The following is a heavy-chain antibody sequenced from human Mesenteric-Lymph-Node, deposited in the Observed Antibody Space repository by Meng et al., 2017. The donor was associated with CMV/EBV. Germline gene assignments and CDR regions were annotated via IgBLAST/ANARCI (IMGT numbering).Heavy chain of an antibody. J-gene: IGHJ5*02. CDR3: ARGVAVAGGWFDP. D-gene: IGHD6-19*01. Sequence: SETLFLTCSTSDGSISSSTSYWGWVRQPPGKGLEWIGTISYSGRTYYNPSHKSRITISVDTSKNQFSLKLSSVTAADTAVYYCARGVAVAGGWFDPWGQGTLVTVSS. CDR1: DGSISSSTSY. CDR2: ISYSGRT. V-gene: IGHV4-39*07.